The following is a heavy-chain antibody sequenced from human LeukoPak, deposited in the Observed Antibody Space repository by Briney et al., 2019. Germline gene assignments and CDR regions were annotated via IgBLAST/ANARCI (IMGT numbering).Heavy chain of an antibody. J-gene: IGHJ6*02. Sequence: GGSLRLSCAASGFTFSSYAMRWVRQAPGKGLEWVSAISGSGGSTYYADSVKGRFTISRDNSKNTLYLQMNSLRAEDTAVYYCAKHVDTAMVSRSQDHYYGMDVWGQGTTVTVSS. CDR1: GFTFSSYA. CDR3: AKHVDTAMVSRSQDHYYGMDV. D-gene: IGHD5-18*01. CDR2: ISGSGGST. V-gene: IGHV3-23*01.